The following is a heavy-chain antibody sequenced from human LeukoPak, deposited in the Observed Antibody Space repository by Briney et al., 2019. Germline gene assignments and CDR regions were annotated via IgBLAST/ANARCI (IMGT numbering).Heavy chain of an antibody. D-gene: IGHD3-22*01. CDR1: EEDISNYL. Sequence: ASVKVSCKSSEEDISNYLITWVRQAPGQGPEWVGGIIPQFENTNYAQKFRGRVTITADKSTSTAYMELSSLRSEDTAVYYCARGRFGVYYYDSSGYPGWFDPWGQGTLVTVSS. V-gene: IGHV1-69*06. CDR3: ARGRFGVYYYDSSGYPGWFDP. J-gene: IGHJ5*02. CDR2: IIPQFENT.